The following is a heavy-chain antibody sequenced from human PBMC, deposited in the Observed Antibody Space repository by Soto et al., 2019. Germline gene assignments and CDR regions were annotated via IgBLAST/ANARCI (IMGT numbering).Heavy chain of an antibody. CDR1: GFTFSSYA. CDR2: ISGSGGST. Sequence: PGGPLRLSCSACGFTFSSYAMSWVRQAQGKGLEWVSAISGSGGSTYYADSVKGRFTISRDNSKNTLYLQMNSLRAEDTAVYYCAKSPLRQWSHIDFDYWGQGTLVTVSS. J-gene: IGHJ4*02. CDR3: AKSPLRQWSHIDFDY. V-gene: IGHV3-23*01. D-gene: IGHD6-19*01.